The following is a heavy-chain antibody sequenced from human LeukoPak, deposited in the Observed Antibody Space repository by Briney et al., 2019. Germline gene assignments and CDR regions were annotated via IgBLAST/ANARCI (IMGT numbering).Heavy chain of an antibody. CDR2: IYYSGNT. J-gene: IGHJ4*02. D-gene: IGHD6-19*01. V-gene: IGHV4-59*01. CDR1: SGSISSYY. Sequence: SETLSLTCTVSSGSISSYYWSWIRQPPGKGLEWIGHIYYSGNTNYNPSLKSRVTISADTSKNQFSLKLSSVTAADTAVYYCARQGYSSGSYYFDYWGQGTLVTVSS. CDR3: ARQGYSSGSYYFDY.